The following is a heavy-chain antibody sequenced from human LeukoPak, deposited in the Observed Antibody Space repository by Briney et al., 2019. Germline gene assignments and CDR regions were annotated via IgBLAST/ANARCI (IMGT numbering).Heavy chain of an antibody. CDR1: GFTFSNAW. J-gene: IGHJ4*02. Sequence: GGSLRLSCAASGFTFSNAWMSWVRQAPGKGLEWVGRIKSKTDGGTTDYAAPVKGRFTISRDDSKNTLYLQMNSLKTEDTAVYYCTTVATVLAVTTNYWGQGTLATVSS. V-gene: IGHV3-15*01. CDR3: TTVATVLAVTTNY. D-gene: IGHD4-17*01. CDR2: IKSKTDGGTT.